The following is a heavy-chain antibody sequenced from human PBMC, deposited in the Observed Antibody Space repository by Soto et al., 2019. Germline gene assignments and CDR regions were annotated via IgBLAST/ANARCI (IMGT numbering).Heavy chain of an antibody. CDR2: IYYNGNT. CDR3: TRANWYSEY. D-gene: IGHD7-27*01. CDR1: GGAISNHY. J-gene: IGHJ4*02. Sequence: QVQLQESGPGLVKPSATLSLTCRVSGGAISNHYWSRIRQPPGKGLEWIGYIYYNGNTNYNPSLKSRVTMSVDTSRNQISLKLTTVTAADTAVYYCTRANWYSEYWGQGTLVTVSS. V-gene: IGHV4-59*11.